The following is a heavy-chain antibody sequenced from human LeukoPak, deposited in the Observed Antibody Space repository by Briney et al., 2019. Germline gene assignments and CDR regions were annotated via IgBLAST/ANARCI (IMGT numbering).Heavy chain of an antibody. Sequence: GESLKISCKGSGYSFTSYWIGWVRQMPGKGLEWMGIIYPGDSDTRYSPSFQGRVTISADKCISTAYLQWSSLKASDTAMYYCARHQDIVVVPAAIGGSWFDPWGQGTLVTVSS. D-gene: IGHD2-2*02. J-gene: IGHJ5*02. CDR1: GYSFTSYW. CDR2: IYPGDSDT. CDR3: ARHQDIVVVPAAIGGSWFDP. V-gene: IGHV5-51*01.